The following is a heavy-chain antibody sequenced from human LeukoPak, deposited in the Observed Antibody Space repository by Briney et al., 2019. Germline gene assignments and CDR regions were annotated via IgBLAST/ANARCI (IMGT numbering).Heavy chain of an antibody. Sequence: PGGSLRLSCVASGFTFTNTWINWARQAPGKGLEWVASINHNGNVNYYVDSVKGRFTISRDNAKNSLYLQMSNLRAEDTAVYFCARGGGLDVWGQGATVTVSS. CDR2: INHNGNVN. CDR1: GFTFTNTW. CDR3: ARGGGLDV. J-gene: IGHJ6*02. D-gene: IGHD3-16*01. V-gene: IGHV3-7*03.